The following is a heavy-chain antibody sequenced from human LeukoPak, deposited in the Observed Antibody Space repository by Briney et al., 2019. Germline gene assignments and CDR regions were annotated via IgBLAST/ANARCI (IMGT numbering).Heavy chain of an antibody. CDR1: GGSISSSSYY. V-gene: IGHV4-39*01. J-gene: IGHJ4*02. D-gene: IGHD3-10*01. Sequence: SETLSLTCTVSGGSISSSSYYWGWIRPPPGKGLEWIGSIYYSGSTYYNPSLKSRVTIFVDTSKNQFPLKLSSVTAADTAVYYCARHYGSGSYPLDYWGQGTLVTVSS. CDR3: ARHYGSGSYPLDY. CDR2: IYYSGST.